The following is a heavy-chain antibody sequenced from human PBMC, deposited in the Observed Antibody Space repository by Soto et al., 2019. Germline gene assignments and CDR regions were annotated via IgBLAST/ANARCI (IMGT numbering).Heavy chain of an antibody. Sequence: KTGGSLRLSCAASGFNFGNHAMTWARQAPGKALEWVSTINGPDTGYSPSFQGQVTISADKSISTAYLQWSSLKASDTAMYYCARSGVVVPAAIDIYYYYGMDVWGQGTTVTVSS. CDR3: ARSGVVVPAAIDIYYYYGMDV. V-gene: IGHV5-51*01. D-gene: IGHD2-2*02. J-gene: IGHJ6*02. CDR1: GFNFGNHA. CDR2: TINGPDT.